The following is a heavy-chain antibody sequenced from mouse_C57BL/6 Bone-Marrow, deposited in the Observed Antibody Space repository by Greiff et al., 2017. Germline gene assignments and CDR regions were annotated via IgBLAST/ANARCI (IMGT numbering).Heavy chain of an antibody. CDR1: GFSITSDY. V-gene: IGHV3-8*01. Sequence: VQLQQSGPGLAKPSQTLSLTCSVTGFSITSDYWNWIRKFPGHKLEYMGYISYSGSTYYNPSLKSRISITRDTSKNQYYLQLKSVNTEDTATYDSARFDGYYGWYFDVWGTGTTVTVSS. J-gene: IGHJ1*03. D-gene: IGHD2-3*01. CDR3: ARFDGYYGWYFDV. CDR2: ISYSGST.